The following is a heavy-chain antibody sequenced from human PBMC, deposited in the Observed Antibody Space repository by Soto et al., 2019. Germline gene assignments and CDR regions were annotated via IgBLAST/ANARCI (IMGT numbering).Heavy chain of an antibody. J-gene: IGHJ5*02. CDR2: INQDGSDQ. CDR3: PTSMRHTLNP. V-gene: IGHV3-7*01. D-gene: IGHD2-8*01. Sequence: EVQVVESGGGLVQPGGSLRLSCAASGFTFSSHWMTWVRQVPGKGLEWVANINQDGSDQYYVDSVKGRFTISRDNAKNSLCLHMNSLRVEDTAVYYCPTSMRHTLNPWGQGTMVTVSS. CDR1: GFTFSSHW.